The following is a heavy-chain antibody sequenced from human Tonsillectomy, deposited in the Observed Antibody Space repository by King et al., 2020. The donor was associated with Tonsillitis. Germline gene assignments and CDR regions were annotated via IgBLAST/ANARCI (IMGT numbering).Heavy chain of an antibody. CDR1: GFIFSDYS. CDR3: AKALRDYHDSSGYYYAFDI. D-gene: IGHD3-22*01. V-gene: IGHV3-30*02. CDR2: IRFDGSKQ. J-gene: IGHJ3*02. Sequence: VQLVESGGGVAQPGGSLRLSCAAAGFIFSDYSMHCVRQAPGKGLEWVAFIRFDGSKQMYADSVKGRFTISRDNSKNTLYVQMSSLSADDTAIYYCAKALRDYHDSSGYYYAFDIWGQGTAVTVSS.